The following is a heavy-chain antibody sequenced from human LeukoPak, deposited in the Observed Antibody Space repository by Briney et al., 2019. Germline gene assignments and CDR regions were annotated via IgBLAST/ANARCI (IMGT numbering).Heavy chain of an antibody. CDR2: INHSGST. V-gene: IGHV4-34*01. Sequence: SETLSLTCAVYGGSFSGYYWSWIRQPPGKGLEWIGEINHSGSTNYNPSLKSRVTISVDTSKNQFSLKLSSVTAADTAVYYCARFAYCSGGSCYYYYYMDVWGKGTTVTVSS. CDR1: GGSFSGYY. CDR3: ARFAYCSGGSCYYYYYMDV. D-gene: IGHD2-15*01. J-gene: IGHJ6*03.